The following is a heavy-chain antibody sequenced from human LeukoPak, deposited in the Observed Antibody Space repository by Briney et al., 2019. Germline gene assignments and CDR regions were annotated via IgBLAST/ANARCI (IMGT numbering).Heavy chain of an antibody. CDR1: GGSISSYY. CDR3: ARMYSSSWSWGDAFDI. J-gene: IGHJ3*02. Sequence: SETLSLTCTVSGGSISSYYWSWIRQPPGKGLEWIGYIYYSGSTNYNPSLKSRVTISVDTSKNQFSLKLSSVTAADTAVYYCARMYSSSWSWGDAFDIWGQGTMVTVSS. CDR2: IYYSGST. V-gene: IGHV4-59*08. D-gene: IGHD6-13*01.